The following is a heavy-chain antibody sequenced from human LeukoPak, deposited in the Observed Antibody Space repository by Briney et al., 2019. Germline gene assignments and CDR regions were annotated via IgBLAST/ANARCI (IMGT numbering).Heavy chain of an antibody. CDR3: ASHGNDGDYGRFDY. J-gene: IGHJ4*02. V-gene: IGHV3-23*01. CDR1: GFTFSSYA. Sequence: GWALRLSCASSGFTFSSYAMSWVRQAPVKGLEWVSAISGSGGSTYYADSVKGRFTISRDNSKNTLYLKMNSLRAEDTAVYYCASHGNDGDYGRFDYWGQGTLVTVSS. D-gene: IGHD4-17*01. CDR2: ISGSGGST.